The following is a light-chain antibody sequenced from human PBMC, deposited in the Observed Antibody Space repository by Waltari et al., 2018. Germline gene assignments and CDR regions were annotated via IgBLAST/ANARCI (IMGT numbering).Light chain of an antibody. CDR3: QQYKNGPPGDT. CDR1: QSVSSN. V-gene: IGKV3-15*01. CDR2: SAS. Sequence: IVMTQSPATLSVSPGARATLSCRASQSVSSNLAWYQQNPGQAPRRLIYSASTRATGIPARGSGSESRTEFTLTISSMQPEDVAVDYCQQYKNGPPGDTFGQGTKLEIK. J-gene: IGKJ2*01.